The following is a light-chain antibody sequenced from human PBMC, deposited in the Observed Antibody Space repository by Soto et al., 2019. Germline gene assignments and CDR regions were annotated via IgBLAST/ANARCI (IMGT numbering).Light chain of an antibody. CDR3: QTWDTGIRV. CDR1: SGHSHYV. J-gene: IGLJ2*01. Sequence: QPVLTQSPSASASLGASVKLTCTLSSGHSHYVIAWHQQQPEKGPRYLMKLNSDGSHRKGDGIPDRFSGSSSGAERYLTISSLQSEDEADYYCQTWDTGIRVFGGGTKVTVL. V-gene: IGLV4-69*01. CDR2: LNSDGSH.